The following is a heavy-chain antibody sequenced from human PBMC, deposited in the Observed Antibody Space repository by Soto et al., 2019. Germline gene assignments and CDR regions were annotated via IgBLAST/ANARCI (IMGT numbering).Heavy chain of an antibody. CDR2: INPNNGNT. CDR1: GYTFTGYY. Sequence: ASVKVSCKASGYTFTGYYMHWVRQAPGQGLEWMGWINPNNGNTNYAQKLQGRVTMTTDTSTSTAYMELRSLRSDDTAVYYCARGAYYYDSSGYYYYYYGMDVWGQGITVTVSS. CDR3: ARGAYYYDSSGYYYYYYGMDV. D-gene: IGHD3-22*01. J-gene: IGHJ6*02. V-gene: IGHV1-18*04.